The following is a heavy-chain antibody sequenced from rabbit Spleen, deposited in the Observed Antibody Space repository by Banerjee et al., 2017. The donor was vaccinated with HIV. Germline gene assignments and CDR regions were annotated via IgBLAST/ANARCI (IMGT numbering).Heavy chain of an antibody. CDR2: IDPVFGIS. D-gene: IGHD4-1*01. Sequence: HLKESAGGLVQPGGSLTLTCTASGFSISSYYMNWVRQAPGKGLEWIGYIDPVFGISYYANWVSGRFSISRENAQNTVFLQMTSLTAADTATYFCARNYISSGWGINLWGQGTLVTVS. V-gene: IGHV1S7*01. CDR1: GFSISSYY. J-gene: IGHJ4*01. CDR3: ARNYISSGWGINL.